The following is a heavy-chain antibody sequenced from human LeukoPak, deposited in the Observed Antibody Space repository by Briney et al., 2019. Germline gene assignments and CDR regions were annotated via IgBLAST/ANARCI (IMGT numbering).Heavy chain of an antibody. CDR2: IYSGGST. CDR1: GFTVSSNY. J-gene: IGHJ4*02. CDR3: ARSLRYYDFWSGYYTDYFDY. Sequence: GGSLRLPCAASGFTVSSNYMSWVRQAPGKGLEWVSVIYSGGSTYYADSVKGRFTISRDNSKNTLYLQMNSLRAEDTAVYYCARSLRYYDFWSGYYTDYFDYWGQGTLVTVSS. D-gene: IGHD3-3*01. V-gene: IGHV3-66*01.